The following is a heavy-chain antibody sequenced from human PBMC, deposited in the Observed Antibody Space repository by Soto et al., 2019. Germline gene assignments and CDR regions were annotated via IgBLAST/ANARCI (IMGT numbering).Heavy chain of an antibody. D-gene: IGHD2-8*01. CDR3: ARLAYCTNGVCYRWYYYYYYMDV. J-gene: IGHJ6*03. CDR1: GGSFSGYY. CDR2: INHSGST. V-gene: IGHV4-34*01. Sequence: SETLSLTCAVYGGSFSGYYWSWIRQPPGKGLEWIGEINHSGSTNYNPSLKSRVTISVDTSKNQFSLKLSSVTAADTAVYYCARLAYCTNGVCYRWYYYYYYMDVWGKGTTVTVSS.